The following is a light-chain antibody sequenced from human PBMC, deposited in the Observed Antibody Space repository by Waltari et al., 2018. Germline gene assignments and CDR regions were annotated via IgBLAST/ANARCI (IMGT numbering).Light chain of an antibody. Sequence: QSALTQPPSASGSPGQSVTISCTGTSSDVGGSNYVSWYQQHPGKAHKRMIYEVSKRPSGVPDRFYGSKSGNTASLTVSGLQAEDEADYYCSSYAGSNNFVFGTGTKVTVL. CDR1: SSDVGGSNY. J-gene: IGLJ1*01. V-gene: IGLV2-8*01. CDR2: EVS. CDR3: SSYAGSNNFV.